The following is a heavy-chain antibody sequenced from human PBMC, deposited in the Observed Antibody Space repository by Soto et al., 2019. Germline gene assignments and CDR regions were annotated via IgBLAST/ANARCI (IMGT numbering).Heavy chain of an antibody. D-gene: IGHD3-16*01. Sequence: QVQLVESGGGVVQPGRSLRLSCAASGFTFSSYGMHWVRQAPGKGLEWVAVIWYDGSNKYYADSVKGRFTISRDNSKNTLYLQMNSLRAEDTAVYYCATLEGGNWFDPWGQGTLVTVSS. CDR2: IWYDGSNK. CDR1: GFTFSSYG. CDR3: ATLEGGNWFDP. V-gene: IGHV3-33*01. J-gene: IGHJ5*02.